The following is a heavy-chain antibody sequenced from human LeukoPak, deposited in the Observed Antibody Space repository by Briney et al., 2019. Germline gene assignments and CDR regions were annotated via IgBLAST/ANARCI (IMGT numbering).Heavy chain of an antibody. CDR3: ARDCSGGSCFYY. D-gene: IGHD2-15*01. J-gene: IGHJ4*02. V-gene: IGHV3-21*01. Sequence: GGSLRLSCAASGFTFSSYSMNWVRQAPGEGLEWVSSISSSSSYIYYADSVKGRFTISRDNAKNSLYLQMNSLRAEDTAVYYCARDCSGGSCFYYWGQGTLVTVSS. CDR1: GFTFSSYS. CDR2: ISSSSSYI.